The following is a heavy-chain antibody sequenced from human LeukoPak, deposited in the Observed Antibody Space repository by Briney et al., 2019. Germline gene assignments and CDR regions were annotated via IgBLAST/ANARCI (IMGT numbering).Heavy chain of an antibody. CDR3: AREKTYYSGHWFDP. D-gene: IGHD2/OR15-2a*01. CDR2: IYTSGST. J-gene: IGHJ5*02. Sequence: SETLSLTCTVSGGSISSYYWSWIRQPAGKGLEWIGRIYTSGSTNYNPSLKSRVTMSVDTSKNQFSLKLSSVTAADTAVYYCAREKTYYSGHWFDPWGQGTLVTVSS. CDR1: GGSISSYY. V-gene: IGHV4-4*07.